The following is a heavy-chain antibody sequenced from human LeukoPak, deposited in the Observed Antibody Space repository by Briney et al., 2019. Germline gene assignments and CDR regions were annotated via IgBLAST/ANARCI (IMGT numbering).Heavy chain of an antibody. CDR1: GYTFTNSW. CDR3: ATNTMFRGIHAFDI. CDR2: VYPGDSDT. D-gene: IGHD3-10*01. Sequence: PGESLKISCQGSGYTFTNSWIGWVRQVPGKGLEWMGIVYPGDSDTKYSPSFQGQVTFSFDKSINTAYLQWNSLKASDTAMYYCATNTMFRGIHAFDIWGQGTMVTVSS. V-gene: IGHV5-51*01. J-gene: IGHJ3*02.